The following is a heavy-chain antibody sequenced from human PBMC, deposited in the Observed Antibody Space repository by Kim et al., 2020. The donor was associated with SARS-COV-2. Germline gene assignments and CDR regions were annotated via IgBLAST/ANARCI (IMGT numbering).Heavy chain of an antibody. V-gene: IGHV4-30-4*01. Sequence: SETLSLTCSVSGGAINSGDYFWSWVRQPPGKGLEWIAYIYSTGDTYYNPSLKSRVSISVDVSKNLFSLKLSPVTAADTAVYYCARGREALFDFWRVSLERAYCMDVWGKGTTVTVSS. CDR2: IYSTGDT. CDR3: ARGREALFDFWRVSLERAYCMDV. CDR1: GGAINSGDYF. D-gene: IGHD3-3*01. J-gene: IGHJ6*03.